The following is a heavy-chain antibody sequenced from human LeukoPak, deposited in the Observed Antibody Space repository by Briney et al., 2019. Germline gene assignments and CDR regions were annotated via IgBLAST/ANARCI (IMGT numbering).Heavy chain of an antibody. CDR2: ISCTGDST. CDR1: GFTFSSYA. V-gene: IGHV3-23*01. CDR3: AKDRGYYYDSSGPGRFDY. Sequence: PGGSLSLSCAASGFTFSSYAMSWVRQAPGKGLEWVSAISCTGDSTYYPDSVKGRFTISRDNSNNTLYLQVSSLRAEDTAVYYCAKDRGYYYDSSGPGRFDYWGQGILVTVSS. J-gene: IGHJ4*02. D-gene: IGHD3-22*01.